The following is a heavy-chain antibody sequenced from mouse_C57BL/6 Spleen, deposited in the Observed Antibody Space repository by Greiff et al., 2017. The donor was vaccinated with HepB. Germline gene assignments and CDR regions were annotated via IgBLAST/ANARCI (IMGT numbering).Heavy chain of an antibody. CDR2: IYPGDGDT. J-gene: IGHJ1*03. V-gene: IGHV1-82*01. CDR3: ATKNFDV. CDR1: GYAFSSSW. Sequence: QVQLQQSGPELVKPGASVTISCKASGYAFSSSWMNWVKQRPGQGLEWIGRIYPGDGDTNYNGTFKGKATLTADKSSSTAYMQLSSLTSEDSAVYFFATKNFDVWGTGTTVTVSS. D-gene: IGHD1-1*01.